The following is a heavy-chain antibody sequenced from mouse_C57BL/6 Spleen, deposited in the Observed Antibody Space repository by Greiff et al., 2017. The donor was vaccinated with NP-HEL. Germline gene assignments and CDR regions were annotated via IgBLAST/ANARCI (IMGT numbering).Heavy chain of an antibody. V-gene: IGHV5-6*01. CDR2: ISSGGSYT. J-gene: IGHJ2*01. D-gene: IGHD1-1*01. Sequence: EVHLVESGGDLVKPGGSLKLSCAASGFTFSSYGMSWVRQTPDKRLEWVATISSGGSYTYYPDRVKGRFTISRDNAKNTLYLQMSSLKSEDTAMYYCARHAGSSYYFDYWGQGTTLTVSS. CDR1: GFTFSSYG. CDR3: ARHAGSSYYFDY.